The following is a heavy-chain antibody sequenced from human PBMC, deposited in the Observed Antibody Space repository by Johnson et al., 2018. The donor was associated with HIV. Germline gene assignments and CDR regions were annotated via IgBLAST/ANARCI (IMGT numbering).Heavy chain of an antibody. J-gene: IGHJ3*02. CDR2: ISYDGSNK. V-gene: IGHV3-30*04. CDR3: AREAWTAFDI. Sequence: QVQLVESGGGVVQPGRSLRLSCAASGFTFSSYAMHWVRQAPGKGLEWVAVISYDGSNKYYADSVKGRFTISRDNSKNTLYLQMNSLSAEDTAVYCCAREAWTAFDIWGQGTMVTVSS. CDR1: GFTFSSYA. D-gene: IGHD1-1*01.